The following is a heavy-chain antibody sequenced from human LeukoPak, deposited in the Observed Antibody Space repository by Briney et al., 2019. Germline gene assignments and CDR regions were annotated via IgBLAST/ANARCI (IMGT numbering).Heavy chain of an antibody. CDR2: IRYDGSNK. Sequence: PGGPLRLSCAASGFTFSSYWMSWVRQAPGKGLEWVAFIRYDGSNKYYADSVKGRFTISRDNSKNTLYLQMNSLRAEDTAVYYCASPKAFLEWLTNDAFDIWGQGTMVTVSS. CDR1: GFTFSSYW. V-gene: IGHV3-30*02. CDR3: ASPKAFLEWLTNDAFDI. D-gene: IGHD3-3*02. J-gene: IGHJ3*02.